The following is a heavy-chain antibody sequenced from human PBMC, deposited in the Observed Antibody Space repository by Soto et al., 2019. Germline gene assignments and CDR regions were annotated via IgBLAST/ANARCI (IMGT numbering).Heavy chain of an antibody. CDR3: AKVWSEIYSGQHSDY. D-gene: IGHD5-12*01. J-gene: IGHJ4*02. CDR2: ISSSSGST. Sequence: EVQLLEAGGGLVQPGGSLRLSCAASGFSFSNYAMNWVRQAPGKGLEWVSTISSSSGSTYYADSVKGRFTISRDNSKNFLYLQMNSLRGDDTAVYYCAKVWSEIYSGQHSDYWGQGTLVTISS. V-gene: IGHV3-23*01. CDR1: GFSFSNYA.